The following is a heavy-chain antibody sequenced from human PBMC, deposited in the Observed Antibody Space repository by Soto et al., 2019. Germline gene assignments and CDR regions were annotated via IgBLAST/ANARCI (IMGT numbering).Heavy chain of an antibody. D-gene: IGHD3-22*01. J-gene: IGHJ6*02. CDR3: ARDGYYYDSSGYYYSPYYGMDV. CDR2: ISYDGSNK. Sequence: GGSLRLSCAASGFTFSSYGMHWVRQAPGKGLEWVAVISYDGSNKYYADSVKGRFTISRDNSKNTLYLQMNSLRAEDTAVYYCARDGYYYDSSGYYYSPYYGMDVWGQGTTVTVYS. V-gene: IGHV3-30*03. CDR1: GFTFSSYG.